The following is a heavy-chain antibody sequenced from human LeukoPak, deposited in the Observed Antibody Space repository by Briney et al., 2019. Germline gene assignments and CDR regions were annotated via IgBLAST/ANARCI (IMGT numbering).Heavy chain of an antibody. CDR1: GYTFTSND. Sequence: ASVKVSCKASGYTFTSNDINWVRQATGQGLEWMGWMNPNSGNTGYAQKFQGRVTITRNTSISTAYMELSSLTSEDTAVFYCARGVRGGAGVYSYGFYFDYWGQGTPLIVSS. V-gene: IGHV1-8*03. CDR2: MNPNSGNT. CDR3: ARGVRGGAGVYSYGFYFDY. D-gene: IGHD5-18*01. J-gene: IGHJ4*02.